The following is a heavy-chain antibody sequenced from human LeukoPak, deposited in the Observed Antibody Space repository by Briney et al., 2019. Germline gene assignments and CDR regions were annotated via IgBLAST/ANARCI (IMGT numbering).Heavy chain of an antibody. CDR3: AGNSILTGYYLFDY. J-gene: IGHJ4*02. CDR2: ISSDSSTI. D-gene: IGHD3-9*01. CDR1: GLTFSSCS. V-gene: IGHV3-48*04. Sequence: GGSLRLSCTAAGLTFSSCSMNWVRQAPGKGLEWVSYISSDSSTIYYADSVKGRFTISRDNAKNSLYLQMNSLRAEDTAVYYCAGNSILTGYYLFDYWGQGTLVTVPS.